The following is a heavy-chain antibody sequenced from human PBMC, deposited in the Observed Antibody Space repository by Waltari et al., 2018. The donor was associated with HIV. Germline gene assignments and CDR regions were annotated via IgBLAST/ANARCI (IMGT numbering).Heavy chain of an antibody. D-gene: IGHD3-22*01. CDR1: GFTFSSYA. CDR2: ISGSGGST. V-gene: IGHV3-23*01. J-gene: IGHJ4*02. Sequence: EVQLLESGGGLVQPGGSLRLSCAASGFTFSSYAMSWVRQAPGQGLEWVSAISGSGGSTYYADSVKGRFTISRDNSKNTLYLQMNSLRAEDTAVYYCATSSRDYYDSTMHPSLYWGQGTLVTVSS. CDR3: ATSSRDYYDSTMHPSLY.